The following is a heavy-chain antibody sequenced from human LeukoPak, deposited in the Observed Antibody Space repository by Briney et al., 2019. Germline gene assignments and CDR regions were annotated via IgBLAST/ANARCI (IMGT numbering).Heavy chain of an antibody. CDR3: AREFGSAGGYGMDV. D-gene: IGHD3-10*01. Sequence: GGSLRLSCAASGFTFNIYEMNWVRLAPGMGQEWVSYISSRGRTIYYIDSVKGRFTVSRDNAKNSVFLQKNSLRAEDTAVYYCAREFGSAGGYGMDVWGQGTTVTVSS. J-gene: IGHJ6*02. CDR2: ISSRGRTI. CDR1: GFTFNIYE. V-gene: IGHV3-48*03.